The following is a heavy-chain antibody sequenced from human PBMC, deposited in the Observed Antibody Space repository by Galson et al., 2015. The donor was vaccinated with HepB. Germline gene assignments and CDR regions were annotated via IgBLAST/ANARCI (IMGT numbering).Heavy chain of an antibody. Sequence: SLRLSCAASGFTFSSYAMSWVRRAPGKGLERVSAISVSGTYTYYPDSVKGRFTISRDDSKNTLYLQMNSLRAEDTAIYYCAKRALGTATTSYYFDYWGQGTLVTVSS. CDR2: ISVSGTYT. D-gene: IGHD7-27*01. CDR3: AKRALGTATTSYYFDY. J-gene: IGHJ4*02. CDR1: GFTFSSYA. V-gene: IGHV3-23*01.